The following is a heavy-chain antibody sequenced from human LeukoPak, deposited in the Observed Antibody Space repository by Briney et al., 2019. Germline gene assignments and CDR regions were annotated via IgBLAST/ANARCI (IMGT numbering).Heavy chain of an antibody. Sequence: SEALSLTCSVSGGSISSSRFYWVWIRQPPGKGLEWIGSLYYTGNTYYNPSLNSRVTISIDTSQNQFSLKLTSVTAADTAVYYCARHDYDFWSGLFDFWGQGTLVTVSS. V-gene: IGHV4-39*01. D-gene: IGHD3-3*01. CDR2: LYYTGNT. J-gene: IGHJ4*02. CDR3: ARHDYDFWSGLFDF. CDR1: GGSISSSRFY.